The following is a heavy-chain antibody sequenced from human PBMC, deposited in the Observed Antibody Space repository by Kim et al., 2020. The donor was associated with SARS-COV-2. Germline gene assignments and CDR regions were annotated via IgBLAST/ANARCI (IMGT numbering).Heavy chain of an antibody. J-gene: IGHJ6*02. D-gene: IGHD3-10*01. V-gene: IGHV4-34*01. Sequence: SETLSLTCAVYGGSFSGYYWSWILQPPGKGLEWIGEINHSGSTNYNPSLKSRVTISVDTSKNQCSLKLSSVTAADTAVYYCARVRGVTVLLGYYYYGTDVWGQGTTLTVSS. CDR3: ARVRGVTVLLGYYYYGTDV. CDR2: INHSGST. CDR1: GGSFSGYY.